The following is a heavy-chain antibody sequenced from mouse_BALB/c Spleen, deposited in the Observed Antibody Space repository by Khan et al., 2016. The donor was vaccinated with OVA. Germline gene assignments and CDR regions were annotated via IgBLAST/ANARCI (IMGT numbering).Heavy chain of an antibody. D-gene: IGHD2-1*01. V-gene: IGHV5-9-3*01. CDR1: GFTFSTYA. Sequence: VQLKESGGGLVKSGGSLKLSCAASGFTFSTYAMSWVRQTPEKRLEWVATISSDGDYTYYPDNVTGRFTISRDNAKNTLYLQMSSLRSEDTAMYYCARSPYGNFAYWGQGTLVTVSA. CDR3: ARSPYGNFAY. CDR2: ISSDGDYT. J-gene: IGHJ3*01.